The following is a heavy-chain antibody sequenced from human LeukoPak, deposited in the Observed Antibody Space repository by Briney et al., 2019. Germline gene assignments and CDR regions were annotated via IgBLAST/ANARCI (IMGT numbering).Heavy chain of an antibody. CDR3: AREGVLEWLLPDY. D-gene: IGHD3-3*01. V-gene: IGHV3-48*01. Sequence: GGSLRLSCAASGFTFSSYSMNWVRQAPGKGLEWVSYISSSSSTLYYADSVKGRFTISRDNAKNSLYLQMNSLRAEDTAVYYCAREGVLEWLLPDYWGQGTLVTVSS. CDR2: ISSSSSTL. J-gene: IGHJ4*02. CDR1: GFTFSSYS.